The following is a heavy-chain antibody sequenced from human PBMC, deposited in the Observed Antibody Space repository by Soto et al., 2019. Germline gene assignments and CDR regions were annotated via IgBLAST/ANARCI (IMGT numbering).Heavy chain of an antibody. V-gene: IGHV3-30-3*01. Sequence: PGGSLRLSCAASGFTFSGKPMYWVRQAPGKGLEWVALIAPDASQIYYADSVKGRFTISRDNSKNTLYLQMNSLRAEDTSLYLCATDIHATWLLNSWGQGTLVTVSS. D-gene: IGHD2-2*02. CDR3: ATDIHATWLLNS. J-gene: IGHJ4*02. CDR2: IAPDASQI. CDR1: GFTFSGKP.